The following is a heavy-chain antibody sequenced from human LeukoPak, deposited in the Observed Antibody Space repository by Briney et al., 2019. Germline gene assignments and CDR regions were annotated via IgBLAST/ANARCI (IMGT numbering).Heavy chain of an antibody. V-gene: IGHV1-2*02. CDR1: GYTFTGYY. CDR2: INPNSGGT. D-gene: IGHD3-10*01. CDR3: AREGDYYGSGNYFNYYYYGMDV. Sequence: ASVKVSCKASGYTFTGYYMHWVRQAPRQGLEWMGWINPNSGGTNYAQKFQGRVTMTRDTSISTAYMELSRLRSDDTAVYYCAREGDYYGSGNYFNYYYYGMDVWGQGTTVTVSS. J-gene: IGHJ6*02.